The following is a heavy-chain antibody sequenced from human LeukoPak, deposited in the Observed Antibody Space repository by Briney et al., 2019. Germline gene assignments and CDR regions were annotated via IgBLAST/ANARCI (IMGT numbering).Heavy chain of an antibody. J-gene: IGHJ4*02. CDR1: GFIFNSYG. CDR2: IRYDGSNK. D-gene: IGHD3-22*01. CDR3: ARGRLTYYYDSSGYPFDY. Sequence: PGGSLRLSCAASGFIFNSYGMHWVRQAPGKGLEWVAFIRYDGSNKYYADSVKGRFTISRDNSKNSLYLQMNSLRAEDTAVYYCARGRLTYYYDSSGYPFDYWGQGTLVTVSS. V-gene: IGHV3-30*02.